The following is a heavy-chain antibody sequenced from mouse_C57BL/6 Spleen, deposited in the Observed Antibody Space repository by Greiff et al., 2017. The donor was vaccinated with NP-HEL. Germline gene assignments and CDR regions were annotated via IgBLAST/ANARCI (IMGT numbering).Heavy chain of an antibody. D-gene: IGHD1-1*01. Sequence: QVQLKQSGAELVRPGASVTLSCKASGYTFTDYEMHWVKQTPVHGLEWIGAIDPETGGTAYNQKFKGKAILTADKSSSTAYMELRSLTSEDSAVYYCTRVHYYGSSLVSYYAMDYWGQGTSVTVSS. CDR3: TRVHYYGSSLVSYYAMDY. J-gene: IGHJ4*01. CDR1: GYTFTDYE. V-gene: IGHV1-15*01. CDR2: IDPETGGT.